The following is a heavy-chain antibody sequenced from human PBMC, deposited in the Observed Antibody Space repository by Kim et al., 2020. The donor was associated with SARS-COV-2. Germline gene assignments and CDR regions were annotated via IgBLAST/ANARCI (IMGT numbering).Heavy chain of an antibody. CDR3: ARSGGSSAGHDAFDI. J-gene: IGHJ3*02. V-gene: IGHV1-69*02. Sequence: QKFQGRVTITADKSTSTAYMELSSLRSEDTAVYYCARSGGSSAGHDAFDIWGQGTMVTVSS. D-gene: IGHD6-13*01.